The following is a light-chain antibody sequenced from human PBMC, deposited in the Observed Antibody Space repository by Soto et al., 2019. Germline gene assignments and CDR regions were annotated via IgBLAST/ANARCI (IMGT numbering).Light chain of an antibody. J-gene: IGKJ4*01. CDR2: AAS. V-gene: IGKV1-8*01. CDR1: QSISSF. CDR3: QQYYIYPLT. Sequence: AIRMTQSPSSLSASTGDRVTITCRASQSISSFLAWYQQKPGKAPNLLICAASTLQSGVPSRFSGGGSGTDFTLTISGLQSEDFATYYCQQYYIYPLTFGGGTKVQIK.